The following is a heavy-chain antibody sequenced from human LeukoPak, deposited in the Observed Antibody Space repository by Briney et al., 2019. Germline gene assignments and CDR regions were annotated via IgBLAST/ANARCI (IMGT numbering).Heavy chain of an antibody. D-gene: IGHD3-10*01. CDR3: ARDKGVRGVIN. V-gene: IGHV4-59*01. CDR1: GDSISSYY. J-gene: IGHJ4*02. CDR2: IYYSGST. Sequence: SETLSLTCTVSGDSISSYYWSWIRQPPGKGLEWIGYIYYSGSTNYNPSLKSRVTISVDTSKNQFSLKLSSVTAADTAVYYCARDKGVRGVINWGQGTLVTVSS.